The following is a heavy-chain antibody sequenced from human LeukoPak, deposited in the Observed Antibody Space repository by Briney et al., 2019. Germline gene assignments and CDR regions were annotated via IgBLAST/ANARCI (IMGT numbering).Heavy chain of an antibody. Sequence: GGSLRLSCAASGFTFSSYAMHWVRQAPGKGLEWVAVISYDGSNKYYADSVKGRFTISRDNSKNTLYLQMNSLRAEDTAVYYCARTLAGATSYYGMDVWGQGTTVTVSS. CDR1: GFTFSSYA. CDR3: ARTLAGATSYYGMDV. V-gene: IGHV3-30-3*01. D-gene: IGHD1-26*01. CDR2: ISYDGSNK. J-gene: IGHJ6*02.